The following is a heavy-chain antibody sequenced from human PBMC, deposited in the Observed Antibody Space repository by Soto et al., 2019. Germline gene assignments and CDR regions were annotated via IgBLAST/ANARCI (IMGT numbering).Heavy chain of an antibody. CDR3: ARGRIGAAF. CDR2: MSPNSGKP. V-gene: IGHV1-8*01. J-gene: IGHJ4*02. D-gene: IGHD2-15*01. Sequence: QVQLVQSGAEVKKPGASVRVTCKTSGYTFTDYDVSWVRQASGQGLEWMGWMSPNSGKPGYVEKFQGRVTMTANTSLSTAYMELHSLRSEDKAIYFCARGRIGAAFWGQGTLVTVSS. CDR1: GYTFTDYD.